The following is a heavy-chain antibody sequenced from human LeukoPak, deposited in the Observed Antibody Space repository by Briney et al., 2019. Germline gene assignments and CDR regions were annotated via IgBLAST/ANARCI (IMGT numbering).Heavy chain of an antibody. D-gene: IGHD3-16*01. CDR1: GGYISSYY. Sequence: SETLSLTCTVSGGYISSYYWSWIRQPPGKGLEWIEYIYYSGSTNYITSLKGRVTISVDTSKNQFSLKLSSVTAEDTAVYYCARDWVFDYWGQGTLVTVSS. V-gene: IGHV4-59*01. CDR3: ARDWVFDY. CDR2: IYYSGST. J-gene: IGHJ4*02.